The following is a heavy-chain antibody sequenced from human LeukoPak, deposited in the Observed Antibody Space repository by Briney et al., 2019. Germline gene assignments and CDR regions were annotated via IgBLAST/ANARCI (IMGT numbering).Heavy chain of an antibody. Sequence: GASVKVSCKASGYTFTSYDINWVRQATGQGLEWMGWMNPNSGNTGYAQKFQGRVTMTRNTSISTAYMELSSLRSEDTAVYYCARPSKNLPLYSSGWYDLDYWGQGTLVTVSS. CDR2: MNPNSGNT. V-gene: IGHV1-8*01. CDR1: GYTFTSYD. D-gene: IGHD6-19*01. J-gene: IGHJ4*02. CDR3: ARPSKNLPLYSSGWYDLDY.